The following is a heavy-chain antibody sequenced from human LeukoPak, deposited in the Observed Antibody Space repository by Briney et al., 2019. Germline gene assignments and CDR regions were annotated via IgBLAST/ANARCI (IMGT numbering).Heavy chain of an antibody. Sequence: ASVKVSCKASGFTFTSSAVQWVRQARGQRLEWIGWIVVGSGNTNYAQKFQERVTITRDMSTSTAYMELSSLRSEDTAVYYCAAATVWFGELTSLFDHWGQGTLVTVPS. CDR1: GFTFTSSA. J-gene: IGHJ4*02. CDR3: AAATVWFGELTSLFDH. V-gene: IGHV1-58*01. D-gene: IGHD3-10*01. CDR2: IVVGSGNT.